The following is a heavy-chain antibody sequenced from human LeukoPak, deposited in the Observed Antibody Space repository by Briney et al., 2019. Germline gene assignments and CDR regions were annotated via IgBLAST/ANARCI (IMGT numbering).Heavy chain of an antibody. CDR3: ARALWDFSAEYFQH. V-gene: IGHV1-46*01. CDR1: GYTFTSYY. D-gene: IGHD5-18*01. CDR2: INPNGGST. J-gene: IGHJ1*01. Sequence: ASVKVSCKASGYTFTSYYMHWVRQAPGQGLEWMGIINPNGGSTNYAQKFQGRVTMTRDMSTSTVYMELSSLRSEDTAVYYCARALWDFSAEYFQHWGQGTLVTVPS.